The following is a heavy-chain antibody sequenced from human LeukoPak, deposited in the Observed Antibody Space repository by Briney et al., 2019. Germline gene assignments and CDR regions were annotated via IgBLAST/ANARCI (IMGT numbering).Heavy chain of an antibody. V-gene: IGHV1-18*01. D-gene: IGHD3-22*01. CDR2: ISAYNGNT. CDR1: GYTFTSYG. CDR3: ARGSSYYYDSSGPFGY. Sequence: ASVKVSCKASGYTFTSYGISWVRQAPGQGLEWMGWISAYNGNTNYAQKLQGRVTMTTDTSTSTAHMELRSLRSDDTAVYYCARGSSYYYDSSGPFGYWGQGTLVTVSS. J-gene: IGHJ4*02.